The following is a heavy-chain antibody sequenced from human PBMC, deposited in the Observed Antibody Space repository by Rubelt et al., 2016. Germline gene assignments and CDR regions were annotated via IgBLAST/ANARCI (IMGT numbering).Heavy chain of an antibody. CDR1: GGSFSGYY. V-gene: IGHV4-34*01. D-gene: IGHD4-17*01. J-gene: IGHJ2*01. CDR3: ARPPGLRNAYWYFDL. CDR2: IYYSGST. Sequence: QVQLQQWGAGLLKPSETLSLTCDVYGGSFSGYYWSWIRQPPGKGLEWIGYIYYSGSTNSNPSLKSRVTISVDTSKNQFSPKLSSVTAADTAVYDCARPPGLRNAYWYFDLWGRGTLVTVSA.